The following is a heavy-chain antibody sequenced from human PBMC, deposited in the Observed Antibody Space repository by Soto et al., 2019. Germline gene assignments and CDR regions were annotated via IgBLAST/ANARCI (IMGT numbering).Heavy chain of an antibody. CDR2: ISPYNGNT. J-gene: IGHJ5*02. D-gene: IGHD3-22*01. CDR1: GYTFVSYG. V-gene: IGHV1-18*04. CDR3: ARGPNVFDSSGYYDH. Sequence: QIQLVQSAAEVKKPGASVKVSCKTSGYTFVSYGISWVRQAPGQGLEWMGWISPYNGNTNFAQRFRGRVTLTTDTSTDIVYMHLGSLRSDDTAVSYFARGPNVFDSSGYYDHWGQGTLMNVS.